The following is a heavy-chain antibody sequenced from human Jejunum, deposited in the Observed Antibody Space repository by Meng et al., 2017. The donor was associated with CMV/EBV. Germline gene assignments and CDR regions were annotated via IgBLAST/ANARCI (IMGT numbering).Heavy chain of an antibody. J-gene: IGHJ5*02. CDR2: ISYTGRT. V-gene: IGHV4-39*07. D-gene: IGHD3-10*01. Sequence: APISSGSDYYWGWIRQPPGEGLECIGIISYTGRTSYNPSLRSRVTISLDTTKNQFSLRLSSVTAADTAMYYCARVKYGSTNWFDPWGQGTLVTVSS. CDR3: ARVKYGSTNWFDP. CDR1: APISSGSDYY.